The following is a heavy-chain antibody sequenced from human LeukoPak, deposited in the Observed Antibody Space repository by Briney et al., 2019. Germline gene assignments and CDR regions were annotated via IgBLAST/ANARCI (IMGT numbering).Heavy chain of an antibody. CDR3: AKDLFKYSGSYWGGNFDY. J-gene: IGHJ4*02. Sequence: GGSLRLSCAASGFTFSSYAMSWVRQAPGKGLEWVSSISGSGGSTYYADSVKGRFTISRDNSKNTLYLQMNSLRAEDTAVYYCAKDLFKYSGSYWGGNFDYWGQGTLVTVSS. D-gene: IGHD1-26*01. CDR1: GFTFSSYA. CDR2: ISGSGGST. V-gene: IGHV3-23*01.